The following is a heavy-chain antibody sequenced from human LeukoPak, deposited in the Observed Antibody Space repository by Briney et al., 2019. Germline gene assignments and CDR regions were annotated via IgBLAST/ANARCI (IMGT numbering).Heavy chain of an antibody. V-gene: IGHV1-69*13. CDR2: FIPIFGTA. CDR3: ARVIYYDSSGYYWWFDY. D-gene: IGHD3-22*01. J-gene: IGHJ4*02. CDR1: GGTFSSYA. Sequence: GASVKVSCKASGGTFSSYAISWVRQAPGQGLEWMGGFIPIFGTANYAQKFQGRVTITEDESTSTAYMELSSLRSEDTAVYYCARVIYYDSSGYYWWFDYWGQGTLVTASS.